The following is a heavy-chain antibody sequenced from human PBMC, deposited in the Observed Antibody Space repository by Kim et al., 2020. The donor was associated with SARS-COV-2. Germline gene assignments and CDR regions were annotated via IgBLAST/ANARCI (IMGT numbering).Heavy chain of an antibody. V-gene: IGHV4-59*08. CDR2: IYYSGST. CDR1: GGSISSYY. J-gene: IGHJ6*02. Sequence: SETLSLTCTVSGGSISSYYWSWIRQPPGKGLEWIGYIYYSGSTNYNPSLKSRVTISVDTSKNQFSLKLSSVTAADTAVYYCARHGIGAGWGWRNVLPPYYYYGMDVWGQGTTVTVSS. D-gene: IGHD3-10*01. CDR3: ARHGIGAGWGWRNVLPPYYYYGMDV.